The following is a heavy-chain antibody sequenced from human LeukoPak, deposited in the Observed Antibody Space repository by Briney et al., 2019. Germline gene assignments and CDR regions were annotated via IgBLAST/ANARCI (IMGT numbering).Heavy chain of an antibody. D-gene: IGHD3-10*02. CDR3: AELGITMIGGV. CDR2: ISSSGSTI. V-gene: IGHV3-48*03. J-gene: IGHJ6*04. CDR1: GFTFSSYE. Sequence: GGSLRLSCAASGFTFSSYEMNWVHQVPGKGLEWVSYISSSGSTIYYADSVKGRFTISRDNAKNSLYLQMNSLRAEDTAVYYCAELGITMIGGVWGKGTTVTISS.